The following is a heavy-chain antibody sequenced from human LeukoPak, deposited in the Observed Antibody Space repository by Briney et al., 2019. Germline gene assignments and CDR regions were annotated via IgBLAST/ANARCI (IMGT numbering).Heavy chain of an antibody. CDR1: GYTFTSYA. CDR2: INPNSGGT. V-gene: IGHV1-2*02. CDR3: AREEDIVLVPAATLMDV. J-gene: IGHJ6*03. D-gene: IGHD2-2*01. Sequence: GASVKVSCKASGYTFTSYAMNWVRQAPGQGLEWMGWINPNSGGTNYAQKFQGRVTMTRDTSISTAYMELSRLRSDDTAVYYCAREEDIVLVPAATLMDVWGKGTTVTVSS.